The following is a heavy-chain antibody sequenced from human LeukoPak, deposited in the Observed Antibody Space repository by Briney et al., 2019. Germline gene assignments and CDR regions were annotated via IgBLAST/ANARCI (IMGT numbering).Heavy chain of an antibody. CDR2: IYYSGST. V-gene: IGHV4-31*03. CDR3: ARDYYGSGAYYYYYGMDV. J-gene: IGHJ6*02. D-gene: IGHD3-10*01. Sequence: SQTLSLTCTVSGGSISSGGHYWSWIRQHPGKGLEWIGYIYYSGSTYYNPSLKSRVTISVDTSKNQFSLKLSSVTAADTAVYYCARDYYGSGAYYYYYGMDVWGQGTTVTVSS. CDR1: GGSISSGGHY.